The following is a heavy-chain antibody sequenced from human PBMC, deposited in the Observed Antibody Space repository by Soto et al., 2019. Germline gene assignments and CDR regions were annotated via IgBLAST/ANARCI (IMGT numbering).Heavy chain of an antibody. V-gene: IGHV3-30-3*01. J-gene: IGHJ6*02. Sequence: GGSLRLSCAASVFTFSSYAMHWFRQAPGKGLEWVAVISYDGSNKYYADSVKGRFTISRDNSKNTLYLQMNSLRAEDTAVYYCARDLVVVVPAATNYYYYYYGMDVWGQGTTVTVSS. D-gene: IGHD2-2*01. CDR2: ISYDGSNK. CDR3: ARDLVVVVPAATNYYYYYYGMDV. CDR1: VFTFSSYA.